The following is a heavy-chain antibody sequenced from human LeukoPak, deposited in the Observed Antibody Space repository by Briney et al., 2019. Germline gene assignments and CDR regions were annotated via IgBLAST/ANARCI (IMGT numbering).Heavy chain of an antibody. V-gene: IGHV1-2*02. CDR3: ASGSSTDF. CDR2: IHPSSGDT. CDR1: GFTFTAYY. D-gene: IGHD6-6*01. J-gene: IGHJ4*02. Sequence: ASVKVSCKTSGFTFTAYYMHWLRQAPGQGLEWMGWIHPSSGDTNYAQKFQGRVTMTRDTSISTAYMALSRLTSDDTAVYYCASGSSTDFWGQGTLVTVSS.